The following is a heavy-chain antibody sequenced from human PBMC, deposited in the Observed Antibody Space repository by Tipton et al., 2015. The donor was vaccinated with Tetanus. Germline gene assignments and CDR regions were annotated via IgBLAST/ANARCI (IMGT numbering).Heavy chain of an antibody. D-gene: IGHD3-3*01. J-gene: IGHJ4*02. Sequence: TLSLTCAVYGGSFSGYHWTWIRQSPGKGLEWIGEINHSGYTSYNPSLRSRATISVDSSKNHLSLNLTTVTAADTAVYYCARANYDFPKKGPFDSWGQGTLVIVSS. CDR2: INHSGYT. CDR3: ARANYDFPKKGPFDS. V-gene: IGHV4-34*01. CDR1: GGSFSGYH.